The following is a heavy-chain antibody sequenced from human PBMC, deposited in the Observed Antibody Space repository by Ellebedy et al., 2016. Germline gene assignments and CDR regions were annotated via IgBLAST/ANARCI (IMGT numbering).Heavy chain of an antibody. Sequence: GESLKISXIVSGFTFTSYSMKWVRQPPGKGLEWVSYISPSSGSTIYYADSVKGRFTISRDNAKNSVYLQMNSLRDEDTAVYYCTRGGLDNSFDVWGQGTMVTVS. CDR2: ISPSSGSTI. CDR1: GFTFTSYS. CDR3: TRGGLDNSFDV. J-gene: IGHJ3*01. D-gene: IGHD3-16*01. V-gene: IGHV3-48*02.